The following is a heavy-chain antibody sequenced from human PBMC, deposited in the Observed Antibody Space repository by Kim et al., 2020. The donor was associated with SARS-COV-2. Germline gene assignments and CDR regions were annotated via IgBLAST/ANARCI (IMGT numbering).Heavy chain of an antibody. Sequence: AKKFQGRVTMTRNTSISTAYMELSSLRSEDTAVYYCASIAHDNYYYSYMDVWGKGTTVTVSS. D-gene: IGHD3-22*01. V-gene: IGHV1-8*01. CDR3: ASIAHDNYYYSYMDV. J-gene: IGHJ6*03.